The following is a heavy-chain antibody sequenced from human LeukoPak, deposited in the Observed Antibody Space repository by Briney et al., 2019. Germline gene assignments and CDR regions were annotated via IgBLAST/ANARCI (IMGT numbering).Heavy chain of an antibody. CDR2: IYYSGST. V-gene: IGHV4-39*01. Sequence: SETLSLTCTVSGGSISSSSYYWGWIRQPPGKGLEWIGSIYYSGSTYYNPSLKSRVTISVDTSKNQFSLKLSSVTAADTAVYYCARQPCPRWCMYQDWYFDLWGRGTLVTVSS. CDR3: ARQPCPRWCMYQDWYFDL. D-gene: IGHD2-8*02. CDR1: GGSISSSSYY. J-gene: IGHJ2*01.